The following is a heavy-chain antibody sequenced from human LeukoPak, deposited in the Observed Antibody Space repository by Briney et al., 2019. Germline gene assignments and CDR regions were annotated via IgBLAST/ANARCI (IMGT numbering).Heavy chain of an antibody. CDR1: GYTFISYD. J-gene: IGHJ4*02. D-gene: IGHD3-22*01. V-gene: IGHV1-8*01. CDR2: MSPKSGNT. CDR3: ARGGDSSGYYSGFGY. Sequence: ASVKVSCKASGYTFISYDIDWVRQATGQGLEWMGWMSPKSGNTDYAQKFQGRVTMTRNTSINTAYLELSSLRSEDTAVYYCARGGDSSGYYSGFGYWGQGTLVTVSS.